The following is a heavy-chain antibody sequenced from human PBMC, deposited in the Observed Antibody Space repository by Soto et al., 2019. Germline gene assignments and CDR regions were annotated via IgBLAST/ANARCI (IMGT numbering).Heavy chain of an antibody. V-gene: IGHV3-53*01. CDR1: GFTVSSNY. D-gene: IGHD6-13*01. J-gene: IGHJ3*02. CDR2: IYSGGST. CDR3: AIRNSSSWYGYAFDI. Sequence: GGSLRLSCAASGFTVSSNYMSWVRQAPGKGLEWVSVIYSGGSTYYADSVKGRFTISRDNSKNTLYLQMNSLRAEDTAGYYCAIRNSSSWYGYAFDIWGQGTMVPVSS.